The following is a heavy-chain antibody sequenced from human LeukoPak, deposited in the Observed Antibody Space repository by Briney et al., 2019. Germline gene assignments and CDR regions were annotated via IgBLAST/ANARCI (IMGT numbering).Heavy chain of an antibody. J-gene: IGHJ6*04. V-gene: IGHV4-59*12. CDR3: ARDSVCSGGSCHEVDV. Sequence: SETLSLTCTVSGGSISSYYWSWIRQPPGKGLEWIGYIYYSGSTNYNPSLKSRVTISVDTSKNQFSLKLSSVTAADTAVYYCARDSVCSGGSCHEVDVWGKGTTVTVSS. D-gene: IGHD2-15*01. CDR2: IYYSGST. CDR1: GGSISSYY.